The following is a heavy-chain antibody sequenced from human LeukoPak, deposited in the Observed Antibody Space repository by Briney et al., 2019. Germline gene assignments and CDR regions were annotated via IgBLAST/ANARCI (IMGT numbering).Heavy chain of an antibody. Sequence: SETLPLTCTVSGGSISSNNYHWGWIRQPPGKGLEWIGTIYYSGSTYYNPSLKSRVTISVDTSKNQFSLKLSSVTAADTAVYSCARRARGDYTNSYYMDVWGKGTTVTVSS. J-gene: IGHJ6*03. CDR1: GGSISSNNYH. CDR3: ARRARGDYTNSYYMDV. D-gene: IGHD4-11*01. CDR2: IYYSGST. V-gene: IGHV4-39*01.